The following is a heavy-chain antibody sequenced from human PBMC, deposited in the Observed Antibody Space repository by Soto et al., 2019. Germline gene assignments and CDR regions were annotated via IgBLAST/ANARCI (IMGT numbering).Heavy chain of an antibody. CDR1: GGTFSSYA. CDR2: IIPIFGTA. J-gene: IGHJ6*02. CDR3: ARDLHSSSSGIFAHYYGMDV. Sequence: QVQLVQSGAEVKKPGSSVKVSCKASGGTFSSYAISWVRQAPGQGLEWMGGIIPIFGTANYAQKFQGRVTITADDSKSTAYTELRSLRSEDTAVNYCARDLHSSSSGIFAHYYGMDVWGQGTTVTVSS. D-gene: IGHD6-6*01. V-gene: IGHV1-69*01.